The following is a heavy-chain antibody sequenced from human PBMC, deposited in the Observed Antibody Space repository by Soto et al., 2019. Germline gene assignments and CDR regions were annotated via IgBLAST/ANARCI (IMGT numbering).Heavy chain of an antibody. CDR1: GGSISQYY. CDR2: IYSGGST. V-gene: IGHV4-4*07. D-gene: IGHD3-10*01. J-gene: IGHJ4*02. CDR3: ARGPGGFGDFSLDY. Sequence: QVQLQESGPGLVKPSETLSLSCGVSGGSISQYYWSWIRQPAGKGLAWIGRIYSGGSTNYNPSLESQFTMSVDTSKNKFSLKLSSVTAADTAVYYCARGPGGFGDFSLDYWGQGTLVTVSS.